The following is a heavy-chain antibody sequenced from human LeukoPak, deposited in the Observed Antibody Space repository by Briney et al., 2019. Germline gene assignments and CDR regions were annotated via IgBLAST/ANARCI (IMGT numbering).Heavy chain of an antibody. CDR1: GGSVRTSSYY. J-gene: IGHJ5*02. CDR3: ARWNILTGYYQDNWFDP. CDR2: IHYTGST. Sequence: TSETLSLTCTVSGGSVRTSSYYWAWIRQPPGKGLEWIGNIHYTGSTYYNPSLNSRVTISIDTSKNQFSLKLSSVTAADTAVYYCARWNILTGYYQDNWFDPWGQGTLVTVSS. D-gene: IGHD3-9*01. V-gene: IGHV4-39*07.